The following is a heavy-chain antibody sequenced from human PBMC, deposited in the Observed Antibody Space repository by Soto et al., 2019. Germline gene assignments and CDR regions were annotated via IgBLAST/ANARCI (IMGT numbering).Heavy chain of an antibody. V-gene: IGHV4-31*03. CDR3: AREKGYGDYDY. CDR2: ISYSGTT. CDR1: GGSISIAGYY. J-gene: IGHJ4*02. Sequence: QVQLQESGPGLVKPSQTLSLTCTVSGGSISIAGYYWTWIRQHPGKGLEWVGYISYSGTTYYNPSLRSRVVISVDRSKNQFSLKLGSVTAADTAVYYCAREKGYGDYDYWGQGTLVTVSS. D-gene: IGHD4-17*01.